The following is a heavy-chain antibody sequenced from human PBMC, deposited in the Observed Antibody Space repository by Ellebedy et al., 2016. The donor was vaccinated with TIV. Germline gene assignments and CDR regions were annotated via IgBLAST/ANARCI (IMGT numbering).Heavy chain of an antibody. V-gene: IGHV3-7*01. Sequence: GGSLRLSXEASGFTLSSYWMTWVRQAPGKGLEWVANIMQYGSQKNYLGSVKGRFTISRDNPKNSLYLQMNSLRAEDTAVYYCARDSGCSGDTCRQKYMDVWGKGTTVTVSS. CDR1: GFTLSSYW. J-gene: IGHJ6*03. D-gene: IGHD2-15*01. CDR3: ARDSGCSGDTCRQKYMDV. CDR2: IMQYGSQK.